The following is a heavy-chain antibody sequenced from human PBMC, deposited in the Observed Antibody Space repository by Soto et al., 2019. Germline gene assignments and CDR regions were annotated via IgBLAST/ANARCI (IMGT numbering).Heavy chain of an antibody. CDR3: TTGLSNGYYNFDY. CDR1: HFTVDNAW. V-gene: IGHV3-15*01. D-gene: IGHD3-22*01. CDR2: IKGEADGGTT. J-gene: IGHJ4*02. Sequence: GGSLRLPCAASHFTVDNAWMSRVRQVPGKGLEWVGRIKGEADGGTTDYAAPVKGRITISRDHSKDTLYLHMNSLKTEDTAVYYCTTGLSNGYYNFDYWGQGT.